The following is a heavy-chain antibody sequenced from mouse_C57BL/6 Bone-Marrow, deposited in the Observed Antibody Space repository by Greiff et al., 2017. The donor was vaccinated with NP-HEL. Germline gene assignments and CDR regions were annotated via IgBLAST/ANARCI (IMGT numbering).Heavy chain of an antibody. CDR1: GYTFTSYW. Sequence: QVQLQQPGAELVKPGASVKLSCKASGYTFTSYWMQWVKQRPGQGLEWIGEIDPSDSYTNYNQKFKGKATLTVDTSSSTAYMQLSSLTSEDSAVYYCASGITRKDYWGQGTTLTVSS. CDR2: IDPSDSYT. CDR3: ASGITRKDY. J-gene: IGHJ2*01. V-gene: IGHV1-50*01. D-gene: IGHD1-1*01.